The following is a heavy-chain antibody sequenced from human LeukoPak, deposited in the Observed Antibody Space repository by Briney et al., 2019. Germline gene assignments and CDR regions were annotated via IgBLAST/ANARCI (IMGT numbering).Heavy chain of an antibody. Sequence: PGGSLRLSCAASGFTFSNYEMNRVRQAPGKGLEWVSYISSSGRTIYYADSVKGRFTISRDNAKNSLYLQMSSLRTEDTAVYYCSSSTAIGYWGQGTLVTV. CDR2: ISSSGRTI. CDR1: GFTFSNYE. V-gene: IGHV3-48*03. J-gene: IGHJ4*02. CDR3: SSSTAIGY.